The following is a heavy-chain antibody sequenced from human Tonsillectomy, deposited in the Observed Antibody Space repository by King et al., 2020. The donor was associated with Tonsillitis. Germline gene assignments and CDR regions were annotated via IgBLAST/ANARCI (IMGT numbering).Heavy chain of an antibody. CDR1: GGSVSSGRYY. D-gene: IGHD3-9*01. Sequence: VQLQESGPGLVKPSETLSLTCNFSGGSVSSGRYYWTWIRQPPGKGLEWIGNIYHSWSPRYNPSLKSRVTISLDTSKNQFSLNLTSVTAADTAVYFCASRHDWDDYWGQGTLVTVSS. CDR2: IYHSWSP. V-gene: IGHV4-61*01. CDR3: ASRHDWDDY. J-gene: IGHJ4*02.